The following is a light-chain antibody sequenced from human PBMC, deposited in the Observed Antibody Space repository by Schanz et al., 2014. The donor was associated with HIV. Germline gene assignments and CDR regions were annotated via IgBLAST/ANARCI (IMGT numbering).Light chain of an antibody. Sequence: EIVLTQSPGTLSLSPGERATLSCRASQSLTSRYLAWYLQKPGQAPRLLIYDASNRATGIPARFSGSGSGTDFTLTISSLEPEDFAVYYCQQRSNWPLLTFGGGTKVEIK. CDR2: DAS. J-gene: IGKJ4*01. CDR3: QQRSNWPLLT. CDR1: QSLTSRY. V-gene: IGKV3D-20*02.